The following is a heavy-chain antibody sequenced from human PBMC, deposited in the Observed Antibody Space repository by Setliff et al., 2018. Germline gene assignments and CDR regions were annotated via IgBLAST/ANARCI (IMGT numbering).Heavy chain of an antibody. CDR3: ARGRSLFGYFQH. CDR2: INHSGST. J-gene: IGHJ1*01. D-gene: IGHD3-16*01. Sequence: PSETLSLTCAVSGASFSDYYWTWIRQSPGKGLEWIGEINHSGSTNYNPSLKSRVTMSVDTSKNQFSLKLSSVTAADTAIYYCARGRSLFGYFQHWGQGTLVTVSS. CDR1: GASFSDYY. V-gene: IGHV4-34*01.